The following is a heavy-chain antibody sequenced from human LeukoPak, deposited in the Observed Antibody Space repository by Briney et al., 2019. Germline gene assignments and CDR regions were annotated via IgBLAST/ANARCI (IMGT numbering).Heavy chain of an antibody. CDR3: ARGYYDSSGYYYLDY. CDR1: GFTVSSNY. V-gene: IGHV3-53*01. CDR2: IYSGGST. D-gene: IGHD3-22*01. J-gene: IGHJ4*02. Sequence: GGSLRLSCAASGFTVSSNYMSWVRQAPGKGLEWVSVIYSGGSTYYADSVKGRFTISRDNSKNTLYLQMNCLRAEDTAVYYCARGYYDSSGYYYLDYWGQGTLVTVSS.